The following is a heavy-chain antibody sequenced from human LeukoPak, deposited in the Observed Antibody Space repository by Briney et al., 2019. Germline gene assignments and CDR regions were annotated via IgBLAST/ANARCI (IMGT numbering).Heavy chain of an antibody. V-gene: IGHV3-21*01. CDR1: GFTFSSYS. Sequence: PGGSLRLSCAASGFTFSSYSVNWVRQAPGKGLEWVSSITSSSSYIYYADSLMGRFTISRDNAKNSLDLQMNSLRAEDTAVYYCARNHPYISGLFDYWGQGTLATVSS. CDR3: ARNHPYISGLFDY. J-gene: IGHJ4*02. D-gene: IGHD6-19*01. CDR2: ITSSSSYI.